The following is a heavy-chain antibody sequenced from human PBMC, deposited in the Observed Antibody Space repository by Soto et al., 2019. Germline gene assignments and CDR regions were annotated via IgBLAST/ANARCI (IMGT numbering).Heavy chain of an antibody. V-gene: IGHV4-59*01. Sequence: SETLSLTCSVSGASITTYYWSWIRQPPGKGLEWIGSISYSGSTKYNPSLESRVMISLDTSKNQFSLRLTSVTAADTALYYCARDWDSSGLFDPWGQGAPVTVSS. J-gene: IGHJ5*02. CDR1: GASITTYY. CDR2: ISYSGST. CDR3: ARDWDSSGLFDP. D-gene: IGHD3-10*01.